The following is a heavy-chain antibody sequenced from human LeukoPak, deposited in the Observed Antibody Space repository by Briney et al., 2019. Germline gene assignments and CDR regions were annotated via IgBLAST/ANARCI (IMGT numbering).Heavy chain of an antibody. J-gene: IGHJ6*03. Sequence: SETLSLTCTVSGGSISSYYWSWIRQPAGKGLEWIGRIYTSGSTNYNPSLKSRVTMSVDTSKNQFSLKLSSVTAADTAVYYCARGLRKGDYDYYYMDVWGKGTTVTVSS. CDR2: IYTSGST. V-gene: IGHV4-4*07. CDR1: GGSISSYY. CDR3: ARGLRKGDYDYYYMDV. D-gene: IGHD2-21*01.